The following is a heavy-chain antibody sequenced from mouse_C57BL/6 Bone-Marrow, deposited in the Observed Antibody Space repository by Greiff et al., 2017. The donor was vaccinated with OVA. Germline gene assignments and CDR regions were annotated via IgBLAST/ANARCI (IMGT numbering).Heavy chain of an antibody. Sequence: EVQRVESGGGLVKPGGSLKLSCAASGFTFSDYGMHWVRQAPEKGLEWVAYISSGSSTIYYADTVKGRFTISRDNAKNTLFLQMTSLRSEDTAMYYCARRGYYDYDDGGAWFAYWGQGTLVTVSA. D-gene: IGHD2-4*01. V-gene: IGHV5-17*01. CDR3: ARRGYYDYDDGGAWFAY. J-gene: IGHJ3*01. CDR1: GFTFSDYG. CDR2: ISSGSSTI.